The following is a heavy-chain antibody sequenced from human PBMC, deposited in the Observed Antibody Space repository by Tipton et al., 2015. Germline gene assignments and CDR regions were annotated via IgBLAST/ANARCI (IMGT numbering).Heavy chain of an antibody. J-gene: IGHJ4*02. CDR3: ACHDYDLLTRDYQTVDY. Sequence: TLSLTCTVSGGSIRNYYWSWIRQPPGKGLEWIGYIFHSGSTNYNPSLQSRVTISLDTSKNQFSLRLTSVTAADTAVYYCACHDYDLLTRDYQTVDYWGQGTRVTVSS. V-gene: IGHV4-59*08. D-gene: IGHD3-9*01. CDR2: IFHSGST. CDR1: GGSIRNYY.